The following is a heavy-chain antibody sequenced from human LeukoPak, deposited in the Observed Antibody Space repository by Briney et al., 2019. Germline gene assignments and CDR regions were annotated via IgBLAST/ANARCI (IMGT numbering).Heavy chain of an antibody. CDR3: AAGIEVAGAPFDY. J-gene: IGHJ4*02. V-gene: IGHV3-23*01. CDR1: GFSFSSHG. CDR2: IIGGAGGT. D-gene: IGHD6-19*01. Sequence: PGGSLRLSCAASGFSFSSHGMSWVRQAPGKGLEWVSGIIGGAGGTYYADSVKGRFTISRDNAKNTLYLQMNSLTAADMAVYYCAAGIEVAGAPFDYWGQGTLVTVSS.